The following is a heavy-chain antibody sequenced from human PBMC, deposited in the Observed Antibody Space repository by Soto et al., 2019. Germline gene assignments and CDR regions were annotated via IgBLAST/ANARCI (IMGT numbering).Heavy chain of an antibody. D-gene: IGHD2-15*01. Sequence: QVELQESGPGLVKHSQTLSHTCTVSGGSISSGGYYWSWIRQHPGKGLEWIGYIYYSGSTYYNPSLKSRVTISVDTSKNQFSLKLSSVTAADTAVYYCARDPGARYCSGGSCYGEGSWYFDLWGRGTLVTVSS. CDR1: GGSISSGGYY. CDR3: ARDPGARYCSGGSCYGEGSWYFDL. V-gene: IGHV4-31*03. CDR2: IYYSGST. J-gene: IGHJ2*01.